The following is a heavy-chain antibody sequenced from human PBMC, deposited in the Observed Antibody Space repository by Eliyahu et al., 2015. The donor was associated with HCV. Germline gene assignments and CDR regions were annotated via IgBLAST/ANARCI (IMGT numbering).Heavy chain of an antibody. CDR3: AKDRSYGGFDY. J-gene: IGHJ4*02. CDR2: ISWNXGSI. Sequence: EVQLVESGGGLVQPGRSLRLSCAASGFTFDDYAMHWVRQAPGKGLEWVSGISWNXGSIGYADSVKGRFTISRDNAKNSLYLQMNSLRAEDTALYYCAKDRSYGGFDYWGQGTLVTVSS. D-gene: IGHD4-23*01. CDR1: GFTFDDYA. V-gene: IGHV3-9*01.